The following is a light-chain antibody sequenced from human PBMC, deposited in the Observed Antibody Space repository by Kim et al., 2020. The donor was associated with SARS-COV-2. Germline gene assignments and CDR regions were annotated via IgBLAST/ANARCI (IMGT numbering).Light chain of an antibody. CDR2: RNN. CDR1: SSNIGSNY. J-gene: IGLJ3*02. Sequence: GQRVTTSVSGSSSNIGSNYVYWYQQLPGTAPKLLIYRNNQRPSGVPDRFSGSKSGTSASLAISGLRSEDEADYYCAAWDDSLSGWVFGGGTQLTVL. V-gene: IGLV1-47*01. CDR3: AAWDDSLSGWV.